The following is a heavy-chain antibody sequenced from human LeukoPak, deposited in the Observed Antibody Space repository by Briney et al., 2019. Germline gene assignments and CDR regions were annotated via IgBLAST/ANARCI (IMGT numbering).Heavy chain of an antibody. J-gene: IGHJ6*02. CDR3: ARWDYGDYYYYGMDV. CDR1: GGSISSYY. Sequence: SETLSLTCTVSGGSISSYYWSWMRQPPGKGLEWIGYLYYSGSTNYNPSLKSRVTISVDTSKNQFSLKLSSVTTADTAVYYCARWDYGDYYYYGMDVWGQGTTVTVSS. D-gene: IGHD4-17*01. CDR2: LYYSGST. V-gene: IGHV4-59*08.